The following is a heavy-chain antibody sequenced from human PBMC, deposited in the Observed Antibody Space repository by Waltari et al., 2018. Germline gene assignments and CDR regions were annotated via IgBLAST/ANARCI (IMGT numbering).Heavy chain of an antibody. J-gene: IGHJ4*02. D-gene: IGHD2-15*01. CDR2: VSHNADTK. CDR1: GFTFSSYE. Sequence: EVTLVESGGGLVHPGGSLRLSCLASGFTFSSYELTGVRQAPGKGLEWIAYVSHNADTKYYADSVAGRCTISRDNNKNSLYLELTGLTVEDSGVYYCPRDSDRSGGNSNFDFWGQGTLVTVSS. V-gene: IGHV3-48*03. CDR3: PRDSDRSGGNSNFDF.